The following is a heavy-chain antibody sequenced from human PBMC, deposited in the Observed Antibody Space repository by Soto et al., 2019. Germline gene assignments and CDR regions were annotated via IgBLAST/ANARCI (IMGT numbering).Heavy chain of an antibody. J-gene: IGHJ6*02. CDR1: GFTFSSYW. Sequence: EVQLVESGGGLVQPGGSLRLSCAASGFTFSSYWMSWVRQAPGKGLEWVANIKQDGSEKYYVDSVKGRFTISRDNAKNSLYLQMNSLRAEDTAVYYCARRMQLWFRWGWNYYYGMDVWGQGTTVTVSS. D-gene: IGHD5-18*01. CDR2: IKQDGSEK. V-gene: IGHV3-7*01. CDR3: ARRMQLWFRWGWNYYYGMDV.